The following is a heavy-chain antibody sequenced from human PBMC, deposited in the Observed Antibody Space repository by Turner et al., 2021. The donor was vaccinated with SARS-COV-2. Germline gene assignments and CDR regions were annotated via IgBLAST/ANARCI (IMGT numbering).Heavy chain of an antibody. CDR1: GFTFSSYW. CDR2: INSDGSST. D-gene: IGHD3-10*01. Sequence: EVQLVESGGGVVQPGGSLRLPCAASGFTFSSYWMHWVRQAPGKGLVWVSRINSDGSSTSYADAVKDRFTISRDNAKNTLYLQMNSLRAEDTAVYYCARDHIGVYYAMDVWGQGTTVTVSS. V-gene: IGHV3-74*01. CDR3: ARDHIGVYYAMDV. J-gene: IGHJ6*02.